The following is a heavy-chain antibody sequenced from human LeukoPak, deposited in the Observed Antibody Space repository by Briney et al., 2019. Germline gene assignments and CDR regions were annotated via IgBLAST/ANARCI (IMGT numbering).Heavy chain of an antibody. V-gene: IGHV4-59*01. J-gene: IGHJ3*02. CDR1: GGSISSYY. Sequence: SETLSLTCTVSGGSISSYYWSWIRQPPGKGLEWIGYIYYSGSTNYNPSLKSRVTISVDTSKNQFSLKLSSVTAADTAVYYCARDRPRLDIWGQGTMVTVSS. CDR3: ARDRPRLDI. CDR2: IYYSGST.